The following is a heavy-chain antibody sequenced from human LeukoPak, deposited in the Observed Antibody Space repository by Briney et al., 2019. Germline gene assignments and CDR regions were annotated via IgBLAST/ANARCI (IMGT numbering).Heavy chain of an antibody. V-gene: IGHV3-30*02. CDR3: AKDWGSSGWYNYFDP. CDR2: IWYDGSNK. J-gene: IGHJ5*02. Sequence: GGSLRLSCAASGFTFSSYGMHWVRQAPGKGLEWVAVIWYDGSNKYYADSVKGRFTISRDNSKNMLYLQMDSLRTEDTAVYYCAKDWGSSGWYNYFDPWGQGTLVTVSS. CDR1: GFTFSSYG. D-gene: IGHD6-19*01.